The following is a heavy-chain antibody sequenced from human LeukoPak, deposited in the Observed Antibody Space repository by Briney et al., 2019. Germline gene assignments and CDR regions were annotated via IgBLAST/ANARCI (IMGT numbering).Heavy chain of an antibody. Sequence: GGSLRLSCAASGFTFSSYAMHWVRQAPGKGLEWVAVISYDGSNKYYADSVKGRFTISRDNSKNTLYLQMNSLRAEDTAVYYCARGVGVASNWFDPWGQGTLVTVSP. J-gene: IGHJ5*02. CDR3: ARGVGVASNWFDP. D-gene: IGHD3-10*01. CDR2: ISYDGSNK. V-gene: IGHV3-30-3*01. CDR1: GFTFSSYA.